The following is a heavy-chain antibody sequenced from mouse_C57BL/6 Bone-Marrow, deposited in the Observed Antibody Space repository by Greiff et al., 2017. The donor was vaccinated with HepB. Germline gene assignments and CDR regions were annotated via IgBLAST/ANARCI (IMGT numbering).Heavy chain of an antibody. CDR2: ISSGGSYT. J-gene: IGHJ3*01. Sequence: EVKLVESGGDLVKPGGSLKLSCAASGFTFSSYGMSWVRQTPDKRLEWVATISSGGSYTYYPDSVKGRFTISRDNAKNTLYLQMSSLKSEDTAMYYCARFNYYGGTFAYWGQGTLVTVSA. D-gene: IGHD1-1*01. CDR1: GFTFSSYG. CDR3: ARFNYYGGTFAY. V-gene: IGHV5-6*01.